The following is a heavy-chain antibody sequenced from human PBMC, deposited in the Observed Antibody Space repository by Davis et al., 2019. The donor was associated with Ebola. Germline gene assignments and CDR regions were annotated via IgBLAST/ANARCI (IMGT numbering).Heavy chain of an antibody. Sequence: GESLKISCAASGFTFRDYWMHWVRQAPGKGLVWVSRIDRDGSDTKYADSVKGRFTISRDDAKNTLYLQMNSLRAEDTAVYYCARDVVVVASGFDYWGQGTLVTVSS. CDR3: ARDVVVVASGFDY. V-gene: IGHV3-74*03. J-gene: IGHJ4*02. CDR2: IDRDGSDT. D-gene: IGHD2-15*01. CDR1: GFTFRDYW.